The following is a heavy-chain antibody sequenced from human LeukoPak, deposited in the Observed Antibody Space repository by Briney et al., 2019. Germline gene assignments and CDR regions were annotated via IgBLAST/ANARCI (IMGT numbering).Heavy chain of an antibody. V-gene: IGHV4-59*01. CDR2: IYYSGNT. CDR1: GGPISSYY. CDR3: ARFLWAAAGFDY. J-gene: IGHJ4*02. Sequence: SETLSLTCTVSGGPISSYYWSWIRQPPGKGLEWIGYIYYSGNTNYNPSLKSRVTISVDTSKNQFSLRLSSVTAADTAVYYCARFLWAAAGFDYWGQGTLVTVSS. D-gene: IGHD6-13*01.